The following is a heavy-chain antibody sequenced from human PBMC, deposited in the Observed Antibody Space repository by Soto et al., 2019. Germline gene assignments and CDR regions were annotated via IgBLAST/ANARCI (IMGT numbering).Heavy chain of an antibody. CDR2: VNPINGNT. CDR1: GYSFSEFR. J-gene: IGHJ4*02. Sequence: QVQLVQSGAEVKKPGASVKVSCKTSGYSFSEFRMHWVRQAPGQGLEWMGWVNPINGNTNYAQDFQGRVTMPRDASTKTVYMELSSLTSDDTSTVYCARENWHFDYWGQGTLITVSS. CDR3: ARENWHFDY. V-gene: IGHV1-2*02.